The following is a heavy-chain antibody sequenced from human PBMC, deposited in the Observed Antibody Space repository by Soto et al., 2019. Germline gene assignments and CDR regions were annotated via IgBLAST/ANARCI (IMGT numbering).Heavy chain of an antibody. CDR3: ARGGTSAWNPLDY. D-gene: IGHD2-8*02. J-gene: IGHJ4*02. CDR2: IIHSGIT. Sequence: SETLSLTCAVSGGSISSSNWWSWVRQPPGEGLVWIGEIIHSGITYYNPSLMSRATISVDTSTDQFSLKLSSVTAADTAVYYCARGGTSAWNPLDYWGQGTLVTVSS. V-gene: IGHV4-4*02. CDR1: GGSISSSNW.